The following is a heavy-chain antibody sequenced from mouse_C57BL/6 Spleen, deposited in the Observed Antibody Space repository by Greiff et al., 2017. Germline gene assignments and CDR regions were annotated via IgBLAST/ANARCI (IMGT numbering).Heavy chain of an antibody. Sequence: VQLKESGPVLVKPGASVKMSCKASGYTFTDYYMNWVKQSHGKSLEWIGAINPYNGGTSYNQKFKGKATLTDDKSSSTAYLELNSLTSEDSAVYYCARKGGYGKNLKDYWGQGTSVTVSS. CDR2: INPYNGGT. CDR3: ARKGGYGKNLKDY. J-gene: IGHJ4*01. D-gene: IGHD2-10*02. V-gene: IGHV1-19*01. CDR1: GYTFTDYY.